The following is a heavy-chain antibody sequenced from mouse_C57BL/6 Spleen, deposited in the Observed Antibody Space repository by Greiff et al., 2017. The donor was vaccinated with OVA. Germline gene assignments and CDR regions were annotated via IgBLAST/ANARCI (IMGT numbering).Heavy chain of an antibody. CDR2: ISNGGGST. CDR3: ARHFDNPMDY. V-gene: IGHV5-12*01. D-gene: IGHD6-1*01. J-gene: IGHJ4*01. CDR1: GFTFSDYY. Sequence: EVMLVESGGGLVQPGGSLKLSCAASGFTFSDYYMYWVRQTPEKRLEWVAYISNGGGSTYYPDTVKGRFTISRDNAKNTLYLQMRRLKSEDTAMYYCARHFDNPMDYWGQGASVAVAS.